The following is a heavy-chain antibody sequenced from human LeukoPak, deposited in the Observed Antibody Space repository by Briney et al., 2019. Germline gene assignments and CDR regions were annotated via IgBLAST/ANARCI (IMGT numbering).Heavy chain of an antibody. CDR2: IYYSGST. J-gene: IGHJ4*02. CDR1: GDSVSSSSYY. D-gene: IGHD5-24*01. V-gene: IGHV4-39*01. CDR3: ARRGDGYNPFDY. Sequence: PSETLSLTCTVSGDSVSSSSYYWGWIRQPPGKGLEWIGIIYYSGSTYYNPSLKSRVTMSVDTSRDQFSLKLSSVTAADTAVYFCARRGDGYNPFDYWGQGTLVTVSS.